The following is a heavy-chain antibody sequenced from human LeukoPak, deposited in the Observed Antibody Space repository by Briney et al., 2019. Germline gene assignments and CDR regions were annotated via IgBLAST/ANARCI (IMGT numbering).Heavy chain of an antibody. Sequence: ASVKVSCKASGYTFTSYYMHWVRQAPGQGLEWMGIINPSGGSTSYAQKFQGRVTMTRDMSTSTVYMELSSLRSEDTAVYYCARDARPYSNYAGYYYYYMDVWGKGTTVTVSS. D-gene: IGHD4-11*01. CDR1: GYTFTSYY. V-gene: IGHV1-46*01. CDR3: ARDARPYSNYAGYYYYYMDV. J-gene: IGHJ6*03. CDR2: INPSGGST.